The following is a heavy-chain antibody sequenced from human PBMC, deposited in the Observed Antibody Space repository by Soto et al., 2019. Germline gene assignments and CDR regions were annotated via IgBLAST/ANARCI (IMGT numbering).Heavy chain of an antibody. D-gene: IGHD2-15*01. CDR1: GDSISSYY. CDR3: ARQYCIGGSCYLNWFGP. V-gene: IGHV4-59*08. J-gene: IGHJ5*02. Sequence: PSETLSLTCTVSGDSISSYYWSWIRQPPGKGLEWIGYVYNSESIVYNPSLKSRVTISVDTSRNQFSLRLTSVTAADTAVYFCARQYCIGGSCYLNWFGPWGQGTLVTVSS. CDR2: VYNSESI.